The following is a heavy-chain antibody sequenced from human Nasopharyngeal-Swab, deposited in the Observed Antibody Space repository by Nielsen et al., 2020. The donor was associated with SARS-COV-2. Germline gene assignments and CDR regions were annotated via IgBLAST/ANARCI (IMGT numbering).Heavy chain of an antibody. V-gene: IGHV7-4-1*02. J-gene: IGHJ6*03. CDR2: INTNTGNP. CDR1: GYTFTSYA. Sequence: ASVKVSCKASGYTFTSYAMNWVRQAPGQGLEWMGWINTNTGNPTYAQGFTGRFVFSLDTSVSTAYLQISSLKAEDTAVYYCARGGSSSWYSYYYYYIDVWGKGTTVTVSS. D-gene: IGHD6-13*01. CDR3: ARGGSSSWYSYYYYYIDV.